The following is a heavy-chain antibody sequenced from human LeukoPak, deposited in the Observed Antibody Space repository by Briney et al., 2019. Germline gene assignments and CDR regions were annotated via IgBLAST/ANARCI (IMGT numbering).Heavy chain of an antibody. CDR1: GGSLSSYY. D-gene: IGHD1-26*01. CDR3: ARQSLGVGATYFDY. V-gene: IGHV4-59*08. Sequence: SETLSLTCTVSGGSLSSYYWSWIRQPPGKGLEWMGYIYYSGSTNYNPSLKSRHTISVDTSKNQFSLKQSSVTAADTAVYYCARQSLGVGATYFDYWGQGTLVSVS. J-gene: IGHJ4*02. CDR2: IYYSGST.